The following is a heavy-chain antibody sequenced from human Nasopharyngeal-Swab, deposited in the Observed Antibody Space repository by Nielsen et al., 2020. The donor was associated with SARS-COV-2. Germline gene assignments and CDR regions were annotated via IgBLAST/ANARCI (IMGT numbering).Heavy chain of an antibody. J-gene: IGHJ4*02. CDR3: ARAKKYSGTREHTDY. CDR1: GGSISSSDYY. Sequence: SETLSLTCTVSGGSISSSDYYWSWIRQPPGKGLEWIGCIYYSGYTNSNPSLMSRFTISLDTSQNRFSLKLISVTAADTAVYYCARAKKYSGTREHTDYWGQGTLVTVSS. D-gene: IGHD6-13*01. CDR2: IYYSGYT. V-gene: IGHV4-30-4*01.